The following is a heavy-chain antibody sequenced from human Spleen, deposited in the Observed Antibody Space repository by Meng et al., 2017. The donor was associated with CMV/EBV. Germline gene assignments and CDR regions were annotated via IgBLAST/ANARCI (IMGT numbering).Heavy chain of an antibody. D-gene: IGHD6-6*01. CDR3: AKSIVGRRLIGFDY. Sequence: GGSLRLSCAASGFTFSSYAMHWVRQAPGKGLEWVSGISGSGATTYYADSVKGRFTISRDNSKNTLFLQMNSLRAEDTAIYYCAKSIVGRRLIGFDYWGQGTLVTVSS. V-gene: IGHV3-23*01. CDR1: GFTFSSYA. J-gene: IGHJ4*02. CDR2: ISGSGATT.